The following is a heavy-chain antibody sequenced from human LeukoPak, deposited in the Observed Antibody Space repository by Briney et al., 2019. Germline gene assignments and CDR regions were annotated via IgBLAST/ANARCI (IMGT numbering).Heavy chain of an antibody. V-gene: IGHV1-24*01. CDR2: FDPEDGET. D-gene: IGHD3-16*01. CDR3: VQGAHAFDI. Sequence: ASVKVSCKASGYTLTELSMHWVRQAPGKGLEWMGGFDPEDGETIYAQKFQGRVTMTEDTPTDTAYMELSSLRSEDTAVYYCVQGAHAFDIWGQGTMVTVSS. J-gene: IGHJ3*02. CDR1: GYTLTELS.